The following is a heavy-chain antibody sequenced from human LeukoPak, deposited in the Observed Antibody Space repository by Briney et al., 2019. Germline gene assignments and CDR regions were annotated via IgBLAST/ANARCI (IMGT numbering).Heavy chain of an antibody. Sequence: GGSLRLSCAASGFTFSDYYMTWIRQAPGKGLEWVSYITTSGSSIYYADSVKGRFTISRDNAKNSLHLQMNSLRPEDTALYYCAKDKGNEGFYYDSSGYAPHFDYWAREPWSPSPQ. CDR1: GFTFSDYY. D-gene: IGHD3-22*01. CDR2: ITTSGSSI. V-gene: IGHV3-11*01. CDR3: AKDKGNEGFYYDSSGYAPHFDY. J-gene: IGHJ4*02.